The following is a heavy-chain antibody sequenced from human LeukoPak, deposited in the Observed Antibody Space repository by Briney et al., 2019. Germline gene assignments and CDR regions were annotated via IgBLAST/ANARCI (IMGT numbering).Heavy chain of an antibody. CDR1: GYTFTSYD. V-gene: IGHV1-18*01. CDR3: ARGAAIDDFWSGYLFDY. Sequence: GASVKVSCKASGYTFTSYDIRWVRQAPGQGLEWMGWISAYNGNTNYAQKLQGRVTMTTDTSTSTAYMALRSLRSDDTAVYYCARGAAIDDFWSGYLFDYWGQGTLVTVSS. D-gene: IGHD3-3*01. CDR2: ISAYNGNT. J-gene: IGHJ4*02.